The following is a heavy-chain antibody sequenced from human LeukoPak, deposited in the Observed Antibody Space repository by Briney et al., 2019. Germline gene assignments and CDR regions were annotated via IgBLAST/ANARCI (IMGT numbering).Heavy chain of an antibody. J-gene: IGHJ4*02. CDR1: GGSISSGGYS. Sequence: PSQTLSLTCAVSGGSISSGGYSWSWIRQPPSKGLEWIAYIYHTGSAYYNSSLRSRISISVDTSKKQFSLNLTSVTAADTAVYYCARASNDFWSGYFFDSWGQGTLVTVSS. D-gene: IGHD3-3*01. V-gene: IGHV4-30-2*05. CDR2: IYHTGSA. CDR3: ARASNDFWSGYFFDS.